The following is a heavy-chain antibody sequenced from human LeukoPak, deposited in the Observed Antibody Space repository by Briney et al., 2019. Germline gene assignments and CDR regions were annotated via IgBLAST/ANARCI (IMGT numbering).Heavy chain of an antibody. D-gene: IGHD2-15*01. V-gene: IGHV3-23*01. Sequence: SGGSLRLSCAASGFTFSNYAMSWVRQAPGKGLEWVSATSGSGDYTYYADSVKGRFTISRDNSKKTLYLEMNSLRAEDTAVYYCAKGGYTSWFDPWGQGTLVTVSS. CDR1: GFTFSNYA. J-gene: IGHJ5*02. CDR2: TSGSGDYT. CDR3: AKGGYTSWFDP.